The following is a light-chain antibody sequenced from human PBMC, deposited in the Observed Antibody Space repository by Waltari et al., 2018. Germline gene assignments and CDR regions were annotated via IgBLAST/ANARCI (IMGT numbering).Light chain of an antibody. CDR3: QQSTSIPLT. V-gene: IGKV1-39*01. CDR2: GIS. J-gene: IGKJ4*01. CDR1: QTIPRY. Sequence: DIQMTQSPSSLYASVGDRVTITCRASQTIPRYLNWYQKKPGKAPKLLIYGISNLHSGVPSRFSGSGSGTDFTLTISSLQPEDFATYYCQQSTSIPLTFGGGTKVEIK.